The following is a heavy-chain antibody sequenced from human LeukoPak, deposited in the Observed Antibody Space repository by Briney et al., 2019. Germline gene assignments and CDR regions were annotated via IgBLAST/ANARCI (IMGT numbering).Heavy chain of an antibody. J-gene: IGHJ4*02. D-gene: IGHD2-15*01. CDR3: AKDPRGDCSGGSCYYLDY. V-gene: IGHV3-23*01. CDR2: ISGSGYST. Sequence: GGSLRLSCAASGFTFSSYAKSWVRQAPGKGLEWVSAISGSGYSTYYTDSVKGRFAISRDNSKNTLYLQMNSLRADDTAVYYCAKDPRGDCSGGSCYYLDYWGQGTLVTVSS. CDR1: GFTFSSYA.